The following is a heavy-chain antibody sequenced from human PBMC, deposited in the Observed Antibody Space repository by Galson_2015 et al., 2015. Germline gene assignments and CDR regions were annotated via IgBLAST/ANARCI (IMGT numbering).Heavy chain of an antibody. CDR1: GFTFSSYG. V-gene: IGHV3-33*01. CDR3: ARDRSREGFYYYYGMDV. Sequence: LSLSCAASGFTFSSYGMHWVRQAPGTGLAWVAVIWYDGSNKYYADSVKGRFTISRDNSKNTLYLQMNSLRAEDTAVYYCARDRSREGFYYYYGMDVWGQGTAVTVSS. D-gene: IGHD1-26*01. J-gene: IGHJ6*02. CDR2: IWYDGSNK.